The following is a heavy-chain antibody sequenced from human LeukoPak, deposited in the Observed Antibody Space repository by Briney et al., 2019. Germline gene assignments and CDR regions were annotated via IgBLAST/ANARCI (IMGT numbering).Heavy chain of an antibody. CDR1: GYSISSGYY. J-gene: IGHJ4*02. V-gene: IGHV4-38-2*02. D-gene: IGHD2-15*01. CDR2: IYHSGST. CDR3: ARDSSLAAEFDY. Sequence: SETLSLTCTVSGYSISSGYYWGWIRQPPGKGLEWIGSIYHSGSTYYNPSLKSRVTISVDTSKNQFSLKLSSVTAADTAVYYCARDSSLAAEFDYWGQGTLVTVSS.